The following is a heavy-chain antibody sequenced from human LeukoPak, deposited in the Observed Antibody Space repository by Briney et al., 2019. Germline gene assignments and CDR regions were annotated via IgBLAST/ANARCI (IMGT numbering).Heavy chain of an antibody. D-gene: IGHD6-13*01. J-gene: IGHJ4*02. CDR3: AREVAATGAAVDY. CDR1: GYTFTDYY. Sequence: ASVKVSCKASGYTFTDYYIHWVRQAPRQGLEWMGRINCITGDTRSAQKFQGRVTMTRDTSISTAYMQLSSLRSDDTAVYYCAREVAATGAAVDYWGQGILVTVSS. CDR2: INCITGDT. V-gene: IGHV1-2*06.